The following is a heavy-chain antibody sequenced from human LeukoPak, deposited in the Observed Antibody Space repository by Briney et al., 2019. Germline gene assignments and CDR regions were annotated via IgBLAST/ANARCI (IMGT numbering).Heavy chain of an antibody. CDR3: ARINGYSSGWYYAY. Sequence: PGGSLRLSCAASGFTFSSYSMNWVRQAPGKGLEWVSYISSSSSTIYYADSVKGRFTISRDNAKNSLYLQMNSLRDEDTAVYYCARINGYSSGWYYAYWGQGTLVTVSS. V-gene: IGHV3-48*02. J-gene: IGHJ4*02. D-gene: IGHD6-19*01. CDR1: GFTFSSYS. CDR2: ISSSSSTI.